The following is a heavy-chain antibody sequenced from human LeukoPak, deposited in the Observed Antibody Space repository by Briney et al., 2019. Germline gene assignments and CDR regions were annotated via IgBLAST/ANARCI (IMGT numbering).Heavy chain of an antibody. CDR2: IWYDGSNK. CDR1: GFTFSSYA. J-gene: IGHJ4*02. D-gene: IGHD2/OR15-2a*01. Sequence: GGSLRLSCAASGFTFSSYAMSWVRQAPGKGLEWVALIWYDGSNKYYADSVKGRLTISRDNSKNTLYLQMNSLRAEDTAVYYCAREGPRGNSQFDYRGQGTLVTVSS. CDR3: AREGPRGNSQFDY. V-gene: IGHV3-33*08.